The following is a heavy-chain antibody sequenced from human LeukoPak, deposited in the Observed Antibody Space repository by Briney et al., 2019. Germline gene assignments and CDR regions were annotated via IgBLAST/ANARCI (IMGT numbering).Heavy chain of an antibody. Sequence: GGSLRLSCAASGFTFSSYGMHWVRQAPGKGLEWVAVISYDGSNKYYADSVKGRFTISRDNSKNTLYLQMNSLRAEDTAVYYCARDSGGSYGDYWGQGTLVTVSS. CDR3: ARDSGGSYGDY. J-gene: IGHJ4*02. CDR2: ISYDGSNK. D-gene: IGHD1-26*01. V-gene: IGHV3-30*03. CDR1: GFTFSSYG.